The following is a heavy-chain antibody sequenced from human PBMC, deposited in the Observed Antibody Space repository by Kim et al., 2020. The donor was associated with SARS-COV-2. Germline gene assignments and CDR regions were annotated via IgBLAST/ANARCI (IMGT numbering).Heavy chain of an antibody. D-gene: IGHD7-27*01. CDR3: TRDQPGIGIDY. J-gene: IGHJ4*02. V-gene: IGHV3-74*01. CDR2: INSDGSST. Sequence: GGSLRLSCAASGFTFSSFWMHWVRQVPEKGLVWVSHINSDGSSTGHADSVKGRFTISRDNAKNTLYLQMNSLRAEDTAVYFCTRDQPGIGIDYWGRGTLVTVSS. CDR1: GFTFSSFW.